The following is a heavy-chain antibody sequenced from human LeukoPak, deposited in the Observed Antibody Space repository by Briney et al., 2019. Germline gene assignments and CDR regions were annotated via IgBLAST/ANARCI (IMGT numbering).Heavy chain of an antibody. J-gene: IGHJ4*02. V-gene: IGHV3-23*01. Sequence: GGSLRLSCAASGFTFSSHAMSWVRQAPGKWLEWVSGISGSGGSTYYADSVKGRFTISRDNSKNTLYLQMNSLRAEDTAVYYCARAGGGWYIWDYWGQGTLVTVSS. CDR1: GFTFSSHA. D-gene: IGHD2-15*01. CDR3: ARAGGGWYIWDY. CDR2: ISGSGGST.